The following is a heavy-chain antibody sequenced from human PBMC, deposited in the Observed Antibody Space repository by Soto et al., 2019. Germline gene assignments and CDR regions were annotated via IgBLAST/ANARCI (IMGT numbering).Heavy chain of an antibody. J-gene: IGHJ4*02. Sequence: GGSLRLSCAASGFTFSTYAMNWVRQAPGKGPEWVSSISSTSTYTHYADSVKGRFTISRDNANNSLFLQMNSLRAEDTAIYYCARDLALAGNYWGQGALVTVSS. CDR3: ARDLALAGNY. CDR1: GFTFSTYA. D-gene: IGHD6-19*01. V-gene: IGHV3-21*01. CDR2: ISSTSTYT.